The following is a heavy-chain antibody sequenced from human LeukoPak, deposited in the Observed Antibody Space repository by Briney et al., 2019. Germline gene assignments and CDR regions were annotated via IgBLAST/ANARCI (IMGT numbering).Heavy chain of an antibody. D-gene: IGHD3-22*01. CDR3: ANENYYDSSGYLDN. V-gene: IGHV3-30*18. Sequence: GRSLRLSCAASGFTFSSYGMHWVRQAPGKGLEWVSVISSDGSNKYYADSLKGRFTISRDNTKNTLYLQMNSLRAEDTAVFYCANENYYDSSGYLDNWGQGTLVTVSS. CDR1: GFTFSSYG. CDR2: ISSDGSNK. J-gene: IGHJ4*02.